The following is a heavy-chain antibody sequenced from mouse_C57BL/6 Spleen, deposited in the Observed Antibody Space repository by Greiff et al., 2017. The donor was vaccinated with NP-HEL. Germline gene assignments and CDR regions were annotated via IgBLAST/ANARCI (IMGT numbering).Heavy chain of an antibody. CDR2: ISDGGSYT. Sequence: EVKLVESGGGLVKPGGSLKLSCAASGFTFSSYAMSWVRQTPEKRLEWVATISDGGSYTYYPDNVKGRFTISRDNAKNNLYLQMSHLKSEDTAMYYCARYGSSDFDYWGQGTTLTVSS. D-gene: IGHD1-1*01. CDR3: ARYGSSDFDY. J-gene: IGHJ2*01. CDR1: GFTFSSYA. V-gene: IGHV5-4*03.